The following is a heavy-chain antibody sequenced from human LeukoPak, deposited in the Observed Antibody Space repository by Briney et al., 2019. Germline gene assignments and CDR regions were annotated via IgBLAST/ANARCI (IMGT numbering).Heavy chain of an antibody. CDR2: IYYSGST. V-gene: IGHV4-31*11. J-gene: IGHJ6*02. CDR1: GGSFSGYY. Sequence: SETQSLTCAVYGGSFSGYYWSWIRQHPGKGLEWIGYIYYSGSTYYNPSLKSRVTISVDTSKNQFSLKLSSVTAADTAVYYCARVYSSSWYSSTYYYYGMDVWGQGTTVTVSS. D-gene: IGHD6-13*01. CDR3: ARVYSSSWYSSTYYYYGMDV.